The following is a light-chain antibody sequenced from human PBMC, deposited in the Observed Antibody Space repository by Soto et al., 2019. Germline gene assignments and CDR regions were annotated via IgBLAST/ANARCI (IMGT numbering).Light chain of an antibody. CDR3: QQYGSSPGWT. V-gene: IGKV3-20*01. J-gene: IGKJ1*01. Sequence: EIVLTQSPGTLSLSPGERATLSCRASQSVSSSCLAWYQQKPGQAPRLLIYGASSRATGIPDRFSGSGSGTDFTLTISRLEPQDFPVYYCQQYGSSPGWTFGQGTKVDSK. CDR2: GAS. CDR1: QSVSSSC.